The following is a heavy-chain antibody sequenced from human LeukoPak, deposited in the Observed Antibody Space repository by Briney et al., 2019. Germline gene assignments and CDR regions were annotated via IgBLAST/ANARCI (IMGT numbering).Heavy chain of an antibody. V-gene: IGHV3-48*04. D-gene: IGHD3-16*01. CDR1: GFTFSTYS. J-gene: IGHJ6*03. Sequence: GGSLRLSCAASGFTFSTYSMNWVRQAPGKGLEWVSYISSSSSTIYYADSVKGRFTISRDNAKNSLYLQMNSLRAEDTAVYYCARAYDWSYYYYVDVWGKGTTVTVSS. CDR2: ISSSSSTI. CDR3: ARAYDWSYYYYVDV.